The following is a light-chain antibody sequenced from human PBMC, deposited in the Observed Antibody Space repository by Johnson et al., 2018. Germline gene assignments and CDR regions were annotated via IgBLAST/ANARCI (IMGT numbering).Light chain of an antibody. CDR1: SSNIGNNY. CDR2: ENN. Sequence: QSVLTQPPSVSAAPGQKVTISCSGSSSNIGNNYVSWYQQPPGTAPKLLIYENNKRPSGIPDRFSGSTSGTSATLGITGLQTGDEADSYCGTWDRSLSAGNVFGTGTKVTVL. CDR3: GTWDRSLSAGNV. J-gene: IGLJ1*01. V-gene: IGLV1-51*02.